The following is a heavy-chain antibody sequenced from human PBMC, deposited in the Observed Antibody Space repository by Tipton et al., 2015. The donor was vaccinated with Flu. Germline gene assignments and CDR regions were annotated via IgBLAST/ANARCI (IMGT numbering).Heavy chain of an antibody. CDR1: GFTFAHYA. CDR3: ATSPFDSSLSGGNY. V-gene: IGHV3-21*01. Sequence: VQLVQSGGGLVKPGGSLRVSCAASGFTFAHYAMNWVRQAPGKGLEWVSSISSSSTYIYYADSVKGRFTISRDNAKSSLYLQMSSLRAEDTAVYYCATSPFDSSLSGGNYWGQGTLVTVSS. J-gene: IGHJ4*02. D-gene: IGHD6-6*01. CDR2: ISSSSTYI.